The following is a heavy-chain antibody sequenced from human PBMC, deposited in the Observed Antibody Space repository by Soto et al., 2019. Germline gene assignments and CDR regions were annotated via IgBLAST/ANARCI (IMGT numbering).Heavy chain of an antibody. J-gene: IGHJ5*02. CDR3: AREADILNCFDP. D-gene: IGHD3-9*01. CDR1: GFTFCIYV. Sequence: PWWSLGLSCAASGFTFCIYVVHGFRQAPGKGLEWVAVISYDGSNKYYADSVKGRFTISRDNAKNSLYLQMNSLRAEDTVVYYCAREADILNCFDPWGQGTLVTVSS. CDR2: ISYDGSNK. V-gene: IGHV3-30*12.